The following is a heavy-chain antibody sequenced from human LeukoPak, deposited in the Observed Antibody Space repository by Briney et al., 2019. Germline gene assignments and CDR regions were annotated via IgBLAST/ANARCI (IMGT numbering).Heavy chain of an antibody. CDR2: IERDGSER. D-gene: IGHD1-1*01. Sequence: GGSLRLSCAVSGFTFGNYWMSWVRQTPGRGPEWVANIERDGSERYYVDSVKGRFTISRDNAKSSLFLEMSSLRVEDTAVYYCARTTSFMFYYWGQGTLVTVSS. V-gene: IGHV3-7*03. CDR3: ARTTSFMFYY. J-gene: IGHJ4*02. CDR1: GFTFGNYW.